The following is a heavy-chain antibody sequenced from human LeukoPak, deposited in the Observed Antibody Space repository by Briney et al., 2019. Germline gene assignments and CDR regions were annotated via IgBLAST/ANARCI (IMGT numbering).Heavy chain of an antibody. Sequence: ASVKVSCKASGYTFTGYYMHWVRQAPGQGLEWMGWINPNSGGTNYAQKFQGRVTMTRDTSISTAYMELSRLRSDDTAVYYCARDGVFYYGSGSYSRSFYYYIDVWAKGTTVTVSS. D-gene: IGHD3-10*01. CDR3: ARDGVFYYGSGSYSRSFYYYIDV. CDR2: INPNSGGT. J-gene: IGHJ6*03. CDR1: GYTFTGYY. V-gene: IGHV1-2*02.